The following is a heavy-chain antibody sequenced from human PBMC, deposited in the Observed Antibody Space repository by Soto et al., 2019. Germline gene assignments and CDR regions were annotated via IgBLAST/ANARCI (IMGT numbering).Heavy chain of an antibody. D-gene: IGHD6-13*01. Sequence: SETLSLTCTVSGGSISSGGYYWSWIRQHPGKGLEWIGYIYYSGSTYYNPSLKSRVTISVDTSKNQFSLKLSSVTAADTAVYHCAILSSSWYPAFDYWGQGTLVTVSS. CDR3: AILSSSWYPAFDY. V-gene: IGHV4-31*03. J-gene: IGHJ4*02. CDR2: IYYSGST. CDR1: GGSISSGGYY.